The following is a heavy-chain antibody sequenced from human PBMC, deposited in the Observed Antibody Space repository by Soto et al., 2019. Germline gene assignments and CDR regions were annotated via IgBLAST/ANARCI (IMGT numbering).Heavy chain of an antibody. J-gene: IGHJ6*02. Sequence: GGSLRLSCAASGFAFGTYDTTWVRQAPGKGLEWVSVVYSGGSTYYADSVKGRFTISRDNSKNTLYLQMNSLRAEDTAVYYCARDRVWFGGYYYYGMDVWGQGTTVTAP. D-gene: IGHD3-10*01. CDR2: VYSGGST. CDR3: ARDRVWFGGYYYYGMDV. CDR1: GFAFGTYD. V-gene: IGHV3-53*01.